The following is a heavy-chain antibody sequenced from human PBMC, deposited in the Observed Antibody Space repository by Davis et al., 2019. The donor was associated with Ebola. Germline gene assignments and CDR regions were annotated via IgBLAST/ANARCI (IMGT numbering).Heavy chain of an antibody. CDR2: ISGSGGST. CDR3: ARDRATTVTNSVVYDWYFDL. CDR1: GFTFSSYA. Sequence: GESLKISCAASGFTFSSYAMSWVRQAPGKGLEWVSAISGSGGSTYYADSVKGRFTISRDNSKNTLYLQMNSLRAEDTAVYYCARDRATTVTNSVVYDWYFDLWGRGTLVTVSS. J-gene: IGHJ2*01. V-gene: IGHV3-23*01. D-gene: IGHD4-17*01.